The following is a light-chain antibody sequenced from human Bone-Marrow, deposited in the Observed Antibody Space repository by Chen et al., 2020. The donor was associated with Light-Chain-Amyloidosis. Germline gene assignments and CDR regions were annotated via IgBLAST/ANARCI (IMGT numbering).Light chain of an antibody. Sequence: QSALTQPPSVSAAPGQKVTISCSGSSSNVGNNYVSWYRQLPGTAPKLLIYDNSKRPSGIPDRFPGSKSGTSATLGITRLQTGDEADYYCGAWDSSLGIWVFGGGTKLTVL. V-gene: IGLV1-51*01. CDR3: GAWDSSLGIWV. CDR1: SSNVGNNY. J-gene: IGLJ3*02. CDR2: DNS.